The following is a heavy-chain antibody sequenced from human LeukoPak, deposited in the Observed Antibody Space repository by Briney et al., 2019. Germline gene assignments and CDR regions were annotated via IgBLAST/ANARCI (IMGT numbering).Heavy chain of an antibody. V-gene: IGHV4-61*02. J-gene: IGHJ3*02. Sequence: PSQTLSLTCTVSGGSINSGNYYWSWIRQPGGKGLEWIGRIYNSGTTNYNPSLKSRLTISVDTSKNQFSLNLSSVTAADTAVYYCARDPAGYTSSSWYPDAFDIWGQGTMVTVSS. CDR3: ARDPAGYTSSSWYPDAFDI. CDR2: IYNSGTT. CDR1: GGSINSGNYY. D-gene: IGHD6-13*01.